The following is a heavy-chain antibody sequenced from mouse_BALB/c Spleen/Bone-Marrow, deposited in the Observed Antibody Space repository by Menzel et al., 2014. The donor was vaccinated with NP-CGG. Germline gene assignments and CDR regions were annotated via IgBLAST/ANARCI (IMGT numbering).Heavy chain of an antibody. J-gene: IGHJ4*01. Sequence: QAQLQQSGPGLVAPSQSLSITCTVSGFSLTSYGVHWVRQPPGKGLEWLVVIWSDGSTTYNSAPKSRLSISKDNSKSXVILKMNSLQTDDTAMYYCARNYYGNYAMDYLGQGTSVAVPS. CDR2: IWSDGST. CDR3: ARNYYGNYAMDY. V-gene: IGHV2-6*02. CDR1: GFSLTSYG. D-gene: IGHD1-1*02.